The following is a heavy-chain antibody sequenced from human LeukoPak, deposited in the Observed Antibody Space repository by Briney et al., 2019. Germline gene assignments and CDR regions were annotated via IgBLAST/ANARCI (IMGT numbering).Heavy chain of an antibody. CDR1: GGSINNFY. CDR3: ARVGDSGSSFDY. J-gene: IGHJ4*02. CDR2: IYYTGGT. V-gene: IGHV4-59*01. D-gene: IGHD3-10*01. Sequence: PSETLSLTCTVSGGSINNFYWYWVRQPPGKGLEWIGYIYYTGGTNYNPSLKSRVTISVDTSNNLFSLRLTYVTAADTAVYYCARVGDSGSSFDYWGQGTLVTVSS.